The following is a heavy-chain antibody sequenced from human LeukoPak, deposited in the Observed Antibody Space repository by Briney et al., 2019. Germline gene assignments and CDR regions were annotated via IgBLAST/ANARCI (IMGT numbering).Heavy chain of an antibody. V-gene: IGHV3-7*03. CDR2: INPDGRTK. Sequence: GGSLRLSCVASGFTFSSSWVSGVRQAPGEGLEFVANINPDGRTKNYVDSVKGRFTISRDNAKSSLDLQMSSLRAEDTALYFCARDPGYSAFDIWGQGTMVTVSS. CDR1: GFTFSSSW. CDR3: ARDPGYSAFDI. J-gene: IGHJ3*02. D-gene: IGHD5-12*01.